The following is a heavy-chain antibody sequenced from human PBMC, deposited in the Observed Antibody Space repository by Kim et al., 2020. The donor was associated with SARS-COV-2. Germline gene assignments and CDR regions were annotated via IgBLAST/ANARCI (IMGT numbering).Heavy chain of an antibody. V-gene: IGHV1-18*04. CDR1: GYTFTTYG. CDR3: ARGSTSGDY. D-gene: IGHD2-2*01. CDR2: INTKTGNT. Sequence: ASVKVSCKTSGYTFTTYGVTWVRQAPGQGLEWMGWINTKTGNTNYAQKFQGRVTMTTDTSTTTAYMELRSLISDDTALYYCARGSTSGDYWGQGTPVTVSS. J-gene: IGHJ4*02.